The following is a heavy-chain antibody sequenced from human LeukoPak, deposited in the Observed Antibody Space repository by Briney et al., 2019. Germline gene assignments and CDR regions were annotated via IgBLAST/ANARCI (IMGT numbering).Heavy chain of an antibody. Sequence: GGSLRLSCAASGFTFSSYAMSWVCQAPGKGLEWVSVISGNGGRTYYADSVKGRFTISRDNSKNTLYLQMNSLRAEDTAVYYCARPGYYDTSRYWHDCWGQGTLVTVSS. V-gene: IGHV3-23*01. CDR2: ISGNGGRT. CDR1: GFTFSSYA. D-gene: IGHD3-22*01. CDR3: ARPGYYDTSRYWHDC. J-gene: IGHJ4*02.